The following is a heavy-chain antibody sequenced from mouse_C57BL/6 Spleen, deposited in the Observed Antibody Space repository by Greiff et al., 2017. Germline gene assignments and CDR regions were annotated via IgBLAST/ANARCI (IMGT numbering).Heavy chain of an antibody. D-gene: IGHD1-1*01. V-gene: IGHV6-6*01. CDR2: IRNKANNHAT. CDR1: GFTFSDAW. J-gene: IGHJ3*01. CDR3: TTYYGSSWGKAWFAY. Sequence: EVKLEESGGGLVQPGGSMKLSCAASGFTFSDAWMDWVRQSPEKGLEWVAEIRNKANNHATYYAESVKGRFTISRDDSKSSVYLQMNSLRAEDTGIYYCTTYYGSSWGKAWFAYWGQGTLVTVSA.